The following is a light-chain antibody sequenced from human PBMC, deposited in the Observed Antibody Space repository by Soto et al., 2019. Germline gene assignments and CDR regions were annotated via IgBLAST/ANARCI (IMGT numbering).Light chain of an antibody. CDR2: LNSDGSH. Sequence: QSVLTQSPSASASLGASVKLTCTLSSGHSSYAIAWHQQQPEKGPRYLMKLNSDGSHSKGDGIPDRFSGSSTGAERYLTISSLQYEDEADYYCQTWGSGTVVFGGGTKVTVL. CDR1: SGHSSYA. CDR3: QTWGSGTVV. V-gene: IGLV4-69*01. J-gene: IGLJ2*01.